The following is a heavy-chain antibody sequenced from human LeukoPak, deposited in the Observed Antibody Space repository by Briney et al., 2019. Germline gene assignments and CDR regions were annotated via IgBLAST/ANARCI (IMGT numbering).Heavy chain of an antibody. CDR2: IYTSEST. Sequence: SETLSLTCTVSGGSISSYYWSWVRQPAGKGLEWIGRIYTSESTNYNPSLKSRVTMSVDTSKNQFSLKLSSVTAADTAVYYCARENGAAMVSWFDPWGQGTLVTVSS. D-gene: IGHD5-18*01. J-gene: IGHJ5*02. V-gene: IGHV4-4*07. CDR3: ARENGAAMVSWFDP. CDR1: GGSISSYY.